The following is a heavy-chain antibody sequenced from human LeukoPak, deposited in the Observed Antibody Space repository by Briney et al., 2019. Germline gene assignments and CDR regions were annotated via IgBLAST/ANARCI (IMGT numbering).Heavy chain of an antibody. CDR3: ARGYYDSSGYDPGLGY. CDR1: GYTFTSFY. CDR2: ISTSGGST. J-gene: IGHJ4*02. V-gene: IGHV1-46*01. D-gene: IGHD3-22*01. Sequence: GASVKVSCKASGYTFTSFYMQWVRQAPGQGLEWMGIISTSGGSTNYAQKFQGRVSMTRDTSTSTVYMELSSLRSEDTAMYWCARGYYDSSGYDPGLGYWGQGTLVTVSS.